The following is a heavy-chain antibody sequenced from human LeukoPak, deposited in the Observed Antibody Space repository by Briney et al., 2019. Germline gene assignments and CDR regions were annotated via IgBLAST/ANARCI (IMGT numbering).Heavy chain of an antibody. J-gene: IGHJ3*02. Sequence: GGSLGLCCAASGFTFSSYWMHWVRQAPGKGLVWVSRISTDGSSTNSADSVKGRLTISRDNAKNTLYLQMNSLRAEDTAVYYCVREYSSSSGRAFDMWGQGTMVTVSP. CDR2: ISTDGSST. V-gene: IGHV3-74*01. CDR3: VREYSSSSGRAFDM. D-gene: IGHD6-6*01. CDR1: GFTFSSYW.